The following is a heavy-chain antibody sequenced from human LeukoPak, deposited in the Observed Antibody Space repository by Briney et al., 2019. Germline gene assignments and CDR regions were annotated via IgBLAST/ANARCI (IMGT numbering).Heavy chain of an antibody. CDR2: IYYSGST. CDR1: GGSISSSTYY. Sequence: PSETLSLTCTVSGGSISSSTYYWGWIRQPPGRGLKWIGSIYYSGSTYYNPSLKSRVTISVDTSKNQFSLKVISVTAADTAVYYCARPTKGTAAQGYDYWGQGILVTVAS. CDR3: ARPTKGTAAQGYDY. J-gene: IGHJ4*02. D-gene: IGHD6-6*01. V-gene: IGHV4-39*01.